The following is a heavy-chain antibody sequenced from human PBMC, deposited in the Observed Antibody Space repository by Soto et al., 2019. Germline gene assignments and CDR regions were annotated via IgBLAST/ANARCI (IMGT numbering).Heavy chain of an antibody. Sequence: QVQLVESGGGVVQPGRSLRLSCAASGFTFSSYGMHWVRQAPGKGLEGVAVIWYDGSNKYYADSVKGRFTISRDNSKNTLYLQMNSLRAEDTAVYYCARDRYSSGWYDLDYWGQGTLVTVSS. D-gene: IGHD6-19*01. CDR1: GFTFSSYG. J-gene: IGHJ4*02. CDR2: IWYDGSNK. V-gene: IGHV3-33*01. CDR3: ARDRYSSGWYDLDY.